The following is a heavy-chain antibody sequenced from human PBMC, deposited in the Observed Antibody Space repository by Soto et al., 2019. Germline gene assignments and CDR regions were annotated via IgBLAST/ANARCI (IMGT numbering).Heavy chain of an antibody. Sequence: SETLSLTCAVSGYSISSGYYWGWIRQPPGKGLEWIGSIYHSGSTYYNPSLKSRVTISVDTSKNQFSLKLSSVTAADTAVYYCARYAGRDDFWSGYYQSFDYWGQGTLVTVSS. J-gene: IGHJ4*02. V-gene: IGHV4-38-2*01. D-gene: IGHD3-3*01. CDR3: ARYAGRDDFWSGYYQSFDY. CDR2: IYHSGST. CDR1: GYSISSGYY.